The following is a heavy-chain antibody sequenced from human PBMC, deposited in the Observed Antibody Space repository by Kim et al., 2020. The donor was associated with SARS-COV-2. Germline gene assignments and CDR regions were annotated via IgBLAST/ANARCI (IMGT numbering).Heavy chain of an antibody. Sequence: SETLSLTCTVSGGSISSSSYYWGWIRQPPGKGLEWIGSIYYSGSTYYNPSLKSRVTISVDTSKNQFSLKLSSVTAADTAVYYCARHGRAVYYGSGSALFGAFDIWGQGTMVTVSS. CDR3: ARHGRAVYYGSGSALFGAFDI. V-gene: IGHV4-39*01. CDR2: IYYSGST. D-gene: IGHD3-10*01. J-gene: IGHJ3*02. CDR1: GGSISSSSYY.